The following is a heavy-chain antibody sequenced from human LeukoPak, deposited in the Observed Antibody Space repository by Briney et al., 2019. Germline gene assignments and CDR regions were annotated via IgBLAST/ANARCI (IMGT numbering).Heavy chain of an antibody. D-gene: IGHD3-3*01. CDR2: ISGSGGST. V-gene: IGHV3-23*01. CDR1: GFTFSSYW. Sequence: QPGGSLRLSCAASGFTFSSYWMHWVRQAPGKGLEWVSAISGSGGSTYYADSVKGRFTISRDNSKNTLYLQMNSLRAEDTAVYYCAKDPRTIVVLRFLEWLSWGQGTLVTVSS. CDR3: AKDPRTIVVLRFLEWLS. J-gene: IGHJ5*02.